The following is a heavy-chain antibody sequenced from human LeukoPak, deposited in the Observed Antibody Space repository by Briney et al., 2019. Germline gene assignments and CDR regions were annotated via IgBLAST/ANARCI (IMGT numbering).Heavy chain of an antibody. D-gene: IGHD4-11*01. CDR2: IYYSGST. V-gene: IGHV4-39*01. CDR1: GGSISSSSYY. J-gene: IGHJ4*02. CDR3: ARGPTVGAKD. Sequence: SETLSLTCTVSGGSISSSSYYWGWIRQPPGKGLEWIGSIYYSGSTYYNPSLKSRVTISVDTSKNQFSLELSSVTAADTAVYYCARGPTVGAKDWGQGTLVTVSS.